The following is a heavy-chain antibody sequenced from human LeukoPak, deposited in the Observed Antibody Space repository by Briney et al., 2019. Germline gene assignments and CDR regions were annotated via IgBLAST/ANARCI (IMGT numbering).Heavy chain of an antibody. CDR3: ARGRVSGYDYEDY. V-gene: IGHV4-4*07. CDR1: GGSISSYY. CDR2: IYTRGST. J-gene: IGHJ4*02. D-gene: IGHD5-12*01. Sequence: MPSETLSLTCTVAGGSISSYYWSWIRQPAGKGLEWIGRIYTRGSTNYNPSLKSRVTISVDKSRNQFSLKLSSVTAADTAVYYCARGRVSGYDYEDYWGQGTLVTVSS.